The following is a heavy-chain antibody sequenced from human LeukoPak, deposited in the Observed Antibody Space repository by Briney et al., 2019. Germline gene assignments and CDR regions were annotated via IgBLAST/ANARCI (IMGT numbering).Heavy chain of an antibody. D-gene: IGHD6-13*01. J-gene: IGHJ4*02. CDR2: ISGSGGST. CDR3: ARDGYAGTSGDY. CDR1: GFTFSSYA. V-gene: IGHV3-23*01. Sequence: TGGSLTLSCAASGFTFSSYAMSWVRQAPGKGLEWVSAISGSGGSTYYADSVKGRFTISRDNSKNTLYLQMNSLRAEDTAVYYCARDGYAGTSGDYWGQGTLVTVSS.